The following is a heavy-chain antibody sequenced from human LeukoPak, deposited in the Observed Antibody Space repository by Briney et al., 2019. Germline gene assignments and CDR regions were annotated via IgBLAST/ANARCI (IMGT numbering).Heavy chain of an antibody. Sequence: ASVKVSCKVSGYTVSELSMHWVRQAHGKGLEWMGGLDVAETDTIYAQKFQGRVTMTEDTSSDTAYMELNSLTSEDTAVYYCSSSGVEEWQGLHFWGQGTLVTVSS. J-gene: IGHJ4*02. CDR1: GYTVSELS. D-gene: IGHD3-3*01. V-gene: IGHV1-24*01. CDR2: LDVAETDT. CDR3: SSSGVEEWQGLHF.